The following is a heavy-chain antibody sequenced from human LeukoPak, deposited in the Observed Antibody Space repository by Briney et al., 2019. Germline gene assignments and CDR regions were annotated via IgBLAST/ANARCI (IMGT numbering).Heavy chain of an antibody. J-gene: IGHJ4*02. CDR2: FDSKNTKM. V-gene: IGHV1-24*01. Sequence: ASVKVSCKISEYSLSDLSIHWVREAPGQGLEWMGGFDSKNTKMVYSQKFQGRVTMTEDTSAATAYMELTSLRSEDTAVYFCATDRVYRSSGRSWGFFDYWGQGTLVIVSS. CDR3: ATDRVYRSSGRSWGFFDY. D-gene: IGHD6-19*01. CDR1: EYSLSDLS.